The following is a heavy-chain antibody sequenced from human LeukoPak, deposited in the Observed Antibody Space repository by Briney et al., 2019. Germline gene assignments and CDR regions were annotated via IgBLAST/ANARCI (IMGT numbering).Heavy chain of an antibody. CDR3: AKGRGHDLWSGRPNWFDP. Sequence: PGGSLRLSCAASGFTFSSYAMSWVRQAPGKGLEWVSAISGSGGSTYYADSVTGRFTISRDNAKNTLYLQMNSLRAEDTAVYYCAKGRGHDLWSGRPNWFDPWGQGTLVTVSS. CDR2: ISGSGGST. V-gene: IGHV3-23*01. D-gene: IGHD3-3*01. CDR1: GFTFSSYA. J-gene: IGHJ5*02.